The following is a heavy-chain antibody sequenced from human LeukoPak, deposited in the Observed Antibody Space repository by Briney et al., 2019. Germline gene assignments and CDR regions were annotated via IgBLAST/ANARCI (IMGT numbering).Heavy chain of an antibody. CDR2: INPSSGGT. V-gene: IGHV1-2*02. Sequence: GASLKVSCKASGYPFTNYFIHWVRQAPGQGLEWMGWINPSSGGTNYAQKFQGRVTMTRDTSISTAYMELSSLTSGDTAVYYCARDYYGSGNRFDYWGQGTLVTAFS. CDR1: GYPFTNYF. D-gene: IGHD3-10*01. J-gene: IGHJ4*02. CDR3: ARDYYGSGNRFDY.